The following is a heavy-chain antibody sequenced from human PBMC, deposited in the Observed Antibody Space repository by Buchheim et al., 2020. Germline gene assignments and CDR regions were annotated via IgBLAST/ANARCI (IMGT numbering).Heavy chain of an antibody. CDR3: ARRSGWDLRFDY. J-gene: IGHJ4*02. D-gene: IGHD6-19*01. CDR1: GGSISSSSYY. V-gene: IGHV4-39*01. CDR2: IYYSGST. Sequence: QLQLQESGPGLVKPSETLSLTCTVPGGSISSSSYYWGWIRQPPGKGLEWIGSIYYSGSTYFNPSLKNPVTISVDTSKNQFPLKLSSVTAADTAVYYCARRSGWDLRFDYWGQGTL.